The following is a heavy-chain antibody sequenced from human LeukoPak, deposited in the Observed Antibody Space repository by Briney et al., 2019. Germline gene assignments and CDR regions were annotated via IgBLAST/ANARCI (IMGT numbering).Heavy chain of an antibody. CDR3: APDHSSIL. D-gene: IGHD1-14*01. CDR2: IDPNSGGT. J-gene: IGHJ4*02. Sequence: ASVTVSCKASGYTFTDSYMHWVRQAPGQGLEWMGWIDPNSGGTRYAQKFQGRVTMTRDTSISTANMELSRLTSDDTAVYYCAPDHSSILWGQGTLVTVSS. CDR1: GYTFTDSY. V-gene: IGHV1-2*02.